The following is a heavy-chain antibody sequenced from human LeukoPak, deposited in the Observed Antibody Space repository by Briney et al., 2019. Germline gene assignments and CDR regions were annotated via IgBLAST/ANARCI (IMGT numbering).Heavy chain of an antibody. CDR3: ARVKIVVVPAATYNWFDP. V-gene: IGHV4-39*07. CDR1: GGSISSSSYY. J-gene: IGHJ5*02. Sequence: TPSETLSLTCTVSGGSISSSSYYWGWIRQPPGKGLEWIGSIYYSGSTYYNPSLKSRVTISVDTSKNQFSLKLSSVTAADTAVYYCARVKIVVVPAATYNWFDPWGQGTLVTVSS. CDR2: IYYSGST. D-gene: IGHD2-2*01.